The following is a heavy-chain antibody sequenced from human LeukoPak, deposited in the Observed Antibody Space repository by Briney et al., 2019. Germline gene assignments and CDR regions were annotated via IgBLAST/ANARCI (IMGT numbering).Heavy chain of an antibody. J-gene: IGHJ4*02. CDR1: GFTFSSYG. CDR2: IRYDGSNK. V-gene: IGHV3-30*02. CDR3: ARDREGPRWLQSLYYFDY. D-gene: IGHD5-24*01. Sequence: GGSLRLSCAASGFTFSSYGMHWVRQAPGKGLEWVTFIRYDGSNKYYADSVKGRFTISRDNAKNSLYLQMNSLRAEDMAVYYCARDREGPRWLQSLYYFDYWGQGTLVTVSS.